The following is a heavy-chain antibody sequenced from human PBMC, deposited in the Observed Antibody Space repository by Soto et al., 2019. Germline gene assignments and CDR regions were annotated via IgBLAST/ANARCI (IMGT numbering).Heavy chain of an antibody. D-gene: IGHD6-19*01. J-gene: IGHJ4*02. CDR3: ARGSSGWPPRFDY. Sequence: QVQLQESGPGLVKPSETLSLNCTVSGGPISSYYWSWIRQSPGKGLEWIGYIYYSGSTNYNPSLKSRVTISVDTSKNQFSLELSSVTAADTAVYYCARGSSGWPPRFDYWGQGPLVTVSS. V-gene: IGHV4-59*01. CDR1: GGPISSYY. CDR2: IYYSGST.